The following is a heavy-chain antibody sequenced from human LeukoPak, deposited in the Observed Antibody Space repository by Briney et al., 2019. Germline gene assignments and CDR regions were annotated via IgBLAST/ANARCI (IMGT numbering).Heavy chain of an antibody. J-gene: IGHJ3*02. CDR3: ARTLLTAYYYGSGSYAFDI. D-gene: IGHD3-10*01. Sequence: GGSLRLSCAASGFTFSSYSMYWVRQAPGKGLEWVSYISSSSSTIYYADSVKGRFTISRDNAKNSLYLQMNSLRAEDTAVYYCARTLLTAYYYGSGSYAFDIWGQGTMVTVSS. CDR2: ISSSSSTI. CDR1: GFTFSSYS. V-gene: IGHV3-48*01.